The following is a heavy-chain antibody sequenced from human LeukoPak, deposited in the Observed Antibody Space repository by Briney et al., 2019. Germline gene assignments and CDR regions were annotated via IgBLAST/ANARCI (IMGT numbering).Heavy chain of an antibody. D-gene: IGHD2-2*01. CDR2: ISGDGKIT. J-gene: IGHJ4*02. CDR1: GFTFSGYW. CDR3: VRDYAKYFDC. Sequence: GGSLRLSCAASGFTFSGYWMHWVRQGPGKGLVWVSKISGDGKITTYADSVKGRFTISRDNSKNTLYLQMNSLRAEDTAVYYCVRDYAKYFDCWGQGTLVTVSS. V-gene: IGHV3-74*03.